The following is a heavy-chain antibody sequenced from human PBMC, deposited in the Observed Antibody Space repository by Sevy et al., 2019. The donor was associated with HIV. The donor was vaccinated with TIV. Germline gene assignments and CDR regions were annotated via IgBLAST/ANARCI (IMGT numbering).Heavy chain of an antibody. V-gene: IGHV3-7*01. CDR3: AKSYFGSGTSYGMDL. Sequence: GGSLRLSCAVSGFTFRNFWMSWVRQAPGKGLEWVANIRQDGSEKYYVDSVRGRFTISRDNAKNSLLLHLNSLRADDTAIYYCAKSYFGSGTSYGMDLWGRGTTVTVSS. CDR2: IRQDGSEK. D-gene: IGHD3-10*01. J-gene: IGHJ6*02. CDR1: GFTFRNFW.